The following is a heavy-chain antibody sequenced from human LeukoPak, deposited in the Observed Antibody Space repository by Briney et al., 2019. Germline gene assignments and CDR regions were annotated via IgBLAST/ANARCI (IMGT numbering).Heavy chain of an antibody. CDR3: ARSRGAGPGAYFDY. V-gene: IGHV3-11*03. CDR1: GFTFSDEY. CDR2: ISNSGSYT. J-gene: IGHJ4*02. D-gene: IGHD6-19*01. Sequence: GGALRLSCAASGFTFSDEYMSWIRQAPGKGLEWVSYISNSGSYTNYADSVKGRFTISRDNAKNSLYLQMNSLRAEDTAVYYCARSRGAGPGAYFDYWGQGTLVTVSS.